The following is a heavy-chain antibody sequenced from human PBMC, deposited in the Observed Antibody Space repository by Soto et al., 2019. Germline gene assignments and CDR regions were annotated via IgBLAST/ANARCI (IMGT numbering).Heavy chain of an antibody. CDR1: GFTFSSYE. J-gene: IGHJ2*01. V-gene: IGHV3-48*03. CDR3: ARDNLENWYFDL. Sequence: GGSLRLSCAASGFTFSSYEMNWVRQAPGKGLEWVSYISSSGSTIYYADSVKGRFTISRDNAKNSLYLQMNSLRAEETAVYYCARDNLENWYFDLWGRGTLVTRLL. CDR2: ISSSGSTI.